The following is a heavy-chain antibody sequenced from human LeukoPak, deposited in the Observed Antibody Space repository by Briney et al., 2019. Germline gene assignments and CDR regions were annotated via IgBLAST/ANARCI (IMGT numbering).Heavy chain of an antibody. CDR1: GFTFSTYN. CDR2: ITSSSTYI. CDR3: ARDPYNGNYGDYYYYYMDV. Sequence: PGGSLRLSCAASGFTFSTYNMNWVRQAPGKGLEWVSSITSSSTYIYYADSVKGRFTISRDNAKNSLYLQMNSLRAEDTAIYYCARDPYNGNYGDYYYYYMDVWGKGTMVTISS. J-gene: IGHJ6*03. D-gene: IGHD1-26*01. V-gene: IGHV3-21*01.